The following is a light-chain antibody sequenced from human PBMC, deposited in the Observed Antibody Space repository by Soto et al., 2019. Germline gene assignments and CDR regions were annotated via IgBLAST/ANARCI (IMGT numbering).Light chain of an antibody. J-gene: IGLJ1*01. V-gene: IGLV2-14*01. CDR1: SSDVGGYNY. CDR3: SSYTSSSTLV. CDR2: DVS. Sequence: QSVLTQPASVSGSPGQSITVSCTGTSSDVGGYNYVSWYQQHPGKAPKLMIYDVSNRPSGVPNRFSGSKSGNTASLTISGLQSEDEADYYCSSYTSSSTLVFGTGTKVTV.